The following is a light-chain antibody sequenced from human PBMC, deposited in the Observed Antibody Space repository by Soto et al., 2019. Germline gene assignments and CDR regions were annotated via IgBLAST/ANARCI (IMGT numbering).Light chain of an antibody. CDR2: WGS. V-gene: IGKV2-28*01. CDR1: QSLLHSNGYNY. J-gene: IGKJ4*01. CDR3: MQALQTPS. Sequence: DTVMTQSPLSLSVTPGEPASISCRSSQSLLHSNGYNYLDWYLQKPGQSPQLLIYWGSFRAAGVPDRFSGSGSGTDFTMKISIVEAADVGVYYCMQALQTPSFGGGTKVEIK.